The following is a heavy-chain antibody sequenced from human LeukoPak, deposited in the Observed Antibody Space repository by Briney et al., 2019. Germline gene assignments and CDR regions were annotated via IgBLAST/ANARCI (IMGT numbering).Heavy chain of an antibody. CDR2: IYGGGST. D-gene: IGHD2-21*02. J-gene: IGHJ4*02. CDR3: ARDRGGDWDFDY. V-gene: IGHV3-53*01. Sequence: GGSLRLSCAATGLSVSSNFMSWVRQAPGKGLKWVSVIYGGGSTYYADSVKGRFTISRDTPKNTLYLQMNSLRAEDTAVYCCARDRGGDWDFDYWGQGTLVTVSS. CDR1: GLSVSSNF.